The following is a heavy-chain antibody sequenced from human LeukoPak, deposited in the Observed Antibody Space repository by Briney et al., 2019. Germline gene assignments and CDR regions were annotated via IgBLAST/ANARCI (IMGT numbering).Heavy chain of an antibody. Sequence: ASVKVSCKTSGYTFTDYYMHWVRQAPGQGLEWMGWINPNSGGTNYAQKFQGRLTMTRATAVSTAYLELSRLRSDDTAVYYCARVPMITFGGLVISSNYFDYWGQGTLVTVSS. V-gene: IGHV1-2*02. CDR1: GYTFTDYY. J-gene: IGHJ4*02. CDR3: ARVPMITFGGLVISSNYFDY. CDR2: INPNSGGT. D-gene: IGHD3-16*01.